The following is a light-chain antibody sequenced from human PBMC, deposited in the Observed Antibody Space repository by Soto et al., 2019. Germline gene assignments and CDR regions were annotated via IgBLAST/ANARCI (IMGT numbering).Light chain of an antibody. V-gene: IGKV3-11*01. Sequence: EIVLTQSPATLSLSPGERATLSCRASQSVSSYLAWYQQKPGQAPSLLIYDASIRATGIPARFSGSGSGTDFTLTISSLEPEDFAVYYCQQRSSWPPYTFGQGTKLEIK. CDR3: QQRSSWPPYT. CDR2: DAS. J-gene: IGKJ2*01. CDR1: QSVSSY.